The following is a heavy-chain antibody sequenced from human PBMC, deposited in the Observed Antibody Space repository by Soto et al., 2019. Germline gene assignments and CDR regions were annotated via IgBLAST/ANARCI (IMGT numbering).Heavy chain of an antibody. J-gene: IGHJ4*02. Sequence: QLQLQEAGSGLVKPSQTLSLTCAVSGGSISSGGYSWSWLRQPPGKGLEWIGYIYHSGSTYYNPSLKSRVTISVDRSKNQFSLKLSSVPAADTAVYYCARSQPTVTSYDYWGQGTLVTVSS. D-gene: IGHD4-17*01. V-gene: IGHV4-30-2*01. CDR2: IYHSGST. CDR3: ARSQPTVTSYDY. CDR1: GGSISSGGYS.